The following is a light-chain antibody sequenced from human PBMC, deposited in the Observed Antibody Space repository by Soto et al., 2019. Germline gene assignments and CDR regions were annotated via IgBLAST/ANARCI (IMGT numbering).Light chain of an antibody. CDR2: DAS. CDR3: QQRSNR. CDR1: QSVSRS. V-gene: IGKV3-11*01. J-gene: IGKJ4*01. Sequence: ILFTQSPATLPLSPGERAVLSCRASQSVSRSLTWYQHKPGQAPRLLIYDASTRATGIPRRFSGSGSGTDFTLTISSMEPEDFAVYYCQQRSNRFGGGTKVDIK.